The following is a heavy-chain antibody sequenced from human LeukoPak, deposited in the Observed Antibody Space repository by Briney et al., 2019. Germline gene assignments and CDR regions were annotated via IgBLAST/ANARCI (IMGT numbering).Heavy chain of an antibody. CDR2: VSPYNGDT. V-gene: IGHV1-18*01. J-gene: IGHJ3*02. CDR3: ARVGRWLRAFDI. Sequence: ASVRVSCKASDYTFTDYGINWVRLAPGHGLEWMGWVSPYNGDTKYAQKLQGRVTLTTDTSTSTAYMELRSLTSDDTAVYYCARVGRWLRAFDIWSQGTMITVSS. D-gene: IGHD5-12*01. CDR1: DYTFTDYG.